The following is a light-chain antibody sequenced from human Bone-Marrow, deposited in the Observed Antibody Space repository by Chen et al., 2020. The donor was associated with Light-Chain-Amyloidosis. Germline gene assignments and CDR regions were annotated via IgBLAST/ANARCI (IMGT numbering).Light chain of an antibody. J-gene: IGLJ1*01. CDR1: SSNIGINY. CDR3: AAWDGARGGYV. V-gene: IGLV1-47*01. Sequence: QSVLTQPPSASGTPGQRVTISCSGASSNIGINYVYWYQHFPGAAPNLLIHRNNQRPSGVHDRCSAARSGPSVFRAIRGGRSGVEAVYLWAAWDGARGGYVFGTGTKVIVL. CDR2: RNN.